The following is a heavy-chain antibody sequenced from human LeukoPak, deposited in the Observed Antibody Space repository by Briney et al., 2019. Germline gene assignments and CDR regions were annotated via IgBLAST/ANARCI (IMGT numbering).Heavy chain of an antibody. D-gene: IGHD2-2*01. CDR1: GFTFSSYA. J-gene: IGHJ4*02. V-gene: IGHV3-30-3*01. Sequence: GGSLRLSCAASGFTFSSYAMHWVRQAPGKGLEWVAVISYDGSDKYYADSVKGRFTISRDNSKNTLYLQMNSLRAEDTAVYYCARGYCSSNSCPFGYWGQGPLVTVSS. CDR2: ISYDGSDK. CDR3: ARGYCSSNSCPFGY.